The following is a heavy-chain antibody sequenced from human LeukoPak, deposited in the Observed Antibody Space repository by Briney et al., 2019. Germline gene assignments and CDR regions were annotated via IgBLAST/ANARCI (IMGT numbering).Heavy chain of an antibody. CDR1: GGSISSYY. CDR3: ARNNVDVVGARIYDYYGLDV. D-gene: IGHD2-2*03. V-gene: IGHV4-59*01. Sequence: PSETLSLTCTVSGGSISSYYWSWIRQPPGKGLEWIGYVFYSGVTYYNPSLKSRVTISVNSSENQFSLKLRSVTPADTAIYFCARNNVDVVGARIYDYYGLDVWGRGTTVTVS. J-gene: IGHJ6*02. CDR2: VFYSGVT.